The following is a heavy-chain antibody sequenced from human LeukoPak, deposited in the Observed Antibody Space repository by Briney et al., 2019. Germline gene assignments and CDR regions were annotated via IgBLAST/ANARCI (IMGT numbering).Heavy chain of an antibody. J-gene: IGHJ4*02. CDR1: GFTFSSYG. V-gene: IGHV3-21*01. CDR3: ASLPVTNNLDY. D-gene: IGHD4-17*01. Sequence: GGSLRLSCAASGFTFSSYGITWVRQAPGKGLEWVSSISSSSSYIYYADSVKGRFTISRDNAKNSLYLQMNSLRAEDTAVYYCASLPVTNNLDYWGQGTLVTVSS. CDR2: ISSSSSYI.